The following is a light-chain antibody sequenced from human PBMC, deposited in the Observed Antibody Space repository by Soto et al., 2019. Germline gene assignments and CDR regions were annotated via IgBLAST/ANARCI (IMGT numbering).Light chain of an antibody. V-gene: IGKV3-15*01. CDR2: DAS. J-gene: IGKJ1*01. CDR1: QSLRSS. CDR3: QQYNNWPQT. Sequence: ETMMTQSPDTLSVSLGERATLSCRASQSLRSSLAWYQQKPGQAPRLLIYDASTRATGIPARFSGSGSGTDFTLTIRGLQSEDFAVYYCQQYNNWPQTFGQGPKVEIK.